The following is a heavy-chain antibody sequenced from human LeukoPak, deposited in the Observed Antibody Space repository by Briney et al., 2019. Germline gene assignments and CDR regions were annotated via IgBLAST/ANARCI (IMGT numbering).Heavy chain of an antibody. CDR1: GYTFTSYG. D-gene: IGHD3-22*01. CDR3: ATVRHYYDSSGYYAPRFDP. J-gene: IGHJ5*02. Sequence: ASVKVSCKASGYTFTSYGISWVRQAPGQGLEWMGWISAYNGNTNYAQKFQGRVTMTEDTSTDTAYMELSSLRSEDTAVYYCATVRHYYDSSGYYAPRFDPWGQGTLVTVSS. V-gene: IGHV1-18*01. CDR2: ISAYNGNT.